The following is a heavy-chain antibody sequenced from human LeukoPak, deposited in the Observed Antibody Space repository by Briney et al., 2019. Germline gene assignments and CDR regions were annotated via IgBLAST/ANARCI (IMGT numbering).Heavy chain of an antibody. D-gene: IGHD2-2*02. CDR2: INPNSGGT. CDR3: ARDLGDCSSTSCYSSTFDY. V-gene: IGHV1-2*02. CDR1: GYTFTGYY. J-gene: IGHJ4*02. Sequence: ASVKVSCKASGYTFTGYYMHWARQAPGQGLEWMGWINPNSGGTNYAQKFQGRVTMTRDTSISTAYMELSRLRSDDTAVYYCARDLGDCSSTSCYSSTFDYWGQGTLVTVSS.